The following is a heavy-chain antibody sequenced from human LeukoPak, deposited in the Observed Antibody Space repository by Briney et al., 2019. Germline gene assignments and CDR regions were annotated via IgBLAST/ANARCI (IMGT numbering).Heavy chain of an antibody. V-gene: IGHV4-39*01. CDR3: ARHGLKFAWQWTATDSFYV. Sequence: SDTLSLTCTVSGGSVSSSDHYWGWIRQSPGKGLEWIGSIYHSGTTYYNPSLRSRLTLSVDTSRNQFSLNLMSVTAADTAVYFCARHGLKFAWQWTATDSFYVWGQGTKVTISS. CDR2: IYHSGTT. CDR1: GGSVSSSDHY. D-gene: IGHD2-21*02. J-gene: IGHJ3*01.